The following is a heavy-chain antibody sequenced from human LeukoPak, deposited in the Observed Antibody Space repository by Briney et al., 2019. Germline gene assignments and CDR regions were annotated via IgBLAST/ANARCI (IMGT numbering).Heavy chain of an antibody. CDR3: ARGGWREVPAVPGDYYYYGMDV. J-gene: IGHJ6*02. V-gene: IGHV4-39*07. Sequence: PSETLSLTCTVSGGSISSSSYYWGWIRQPPGKGLEWIGSIYYSGSTYYNPSLKSRVTISVDTSKNQFSLKLSSVTAADTAVYYCARGGWREVPAVPGDYYYYGMDVWGQGTTVTVSS. CDR2: IYYSGST. CDR1: GGSISSSSYY. D-gene: IGHD2-2*01.